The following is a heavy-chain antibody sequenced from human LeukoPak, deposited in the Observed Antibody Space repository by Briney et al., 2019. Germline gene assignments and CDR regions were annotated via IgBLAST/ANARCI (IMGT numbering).Heavy chain of an antibody. D-gene: IGHD3-16*01. V-gene: IGHV1-2*02. CDR3: ARGGYVIVRDWFDP. CDR2: INPNSGDT. J-gene: IGHJ5*02. CDR1: GYTLTGYY. Sequence: ASVKVSFKASGYTLTGYYMYWVRQAPGQGLEWMGCINPNSGDTKYAQKFQGRVTMTRDTSMNTAYMELSRLRSDDTAIYYCARGGYVIVRDWFDPWGQGTLVTVSS.